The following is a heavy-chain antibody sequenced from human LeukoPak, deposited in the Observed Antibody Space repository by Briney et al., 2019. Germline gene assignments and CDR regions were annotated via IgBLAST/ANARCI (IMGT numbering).Heavy chain of an antibody. J-gene: IGHJ4*02. CDR2: IYYSGST. CDR1: GASISSYY. CDR3: ARGRSWREYQRTYFDY. V-gene: IGHV4-59*12. Sequence: SETLSLTCTVSGASISSYYWSWIRQSPGKGLEWIGYIYYSGSTNYNPSLKSRVTISVDTSKNQFSLKLSSVTAADTAVYYCARGRSWREYQRTYFDYWGQGTLVTVSS. D-gene: IGHD2-2*01.